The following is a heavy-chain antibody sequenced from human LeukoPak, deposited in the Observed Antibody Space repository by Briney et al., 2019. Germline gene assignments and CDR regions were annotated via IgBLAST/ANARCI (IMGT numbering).Heavy chain of an antibody. Sequence: GGSLRLSCAASGFTFSNFNMNWVRQAPGKGLEWISYISSSCSTIYYADSVKGRFTISRGNSKNTLYVQMNSLRAEDTAVYYCARARGYSGYESKWYYYGMDVWGQGTTVTVSS. D-gene: IGHD5-12*01. V-gene: IGHV3-48*01. CDR1: GFTFSNFN. CDR2: ISSSCSTI. CDR3: ARARGYSGYESKWYYYGMDV. J-gene: IGHJ6*02.